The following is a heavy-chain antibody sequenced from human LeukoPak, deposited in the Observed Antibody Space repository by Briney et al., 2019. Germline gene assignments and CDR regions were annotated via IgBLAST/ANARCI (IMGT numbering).Heavy chain of an antibody. CDR2: IFPSGGEI. J-gene: IGHJ6*03. CDR1: GFTFSTFA. D-gene: IGHD3-10*01. Sequence: GGSLRLSCAASGFTFSTFAMIWVRQSPGKGLEWVSSIFPSGGEIHYADSVRGRFTISRDNSKNTLYLQMNSLKGDDTAVYYCAKDSAFYYIDVWGKGTTVIISS. CDR3: AKDSAFYYIDV. V-gene: IGHV3-23*01.